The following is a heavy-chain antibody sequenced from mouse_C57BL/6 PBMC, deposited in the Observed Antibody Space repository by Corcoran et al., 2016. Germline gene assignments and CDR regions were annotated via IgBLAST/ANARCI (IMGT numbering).Heavy chain of an antibody. CDR1: GYTFTSYG. Sequence: QVQLQQSGAELARPGASVKLSCKASGYTFTSYGISWVKQRTGQGLELIGEIYPRSGNTYYNEKFKGKATLTADKSSSTAYMELRSLTSEDSAVYFCARPTYYSNYDGDYWGQGTSVTVSS. J-gene: IGHJ4*01. D-gene: IGHD2-5*01. V-gene: IGHV1-81*01. CDR3: ARPTYYSNYDGDY. CDR2: IYPRSGNT.